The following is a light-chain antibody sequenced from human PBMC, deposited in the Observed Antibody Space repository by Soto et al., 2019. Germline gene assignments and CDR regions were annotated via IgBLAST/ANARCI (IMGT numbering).Light chain of an antibody. CDR2: GNS. Sequence: QSALTQPPSVSGAPGQRVTISCTGSSSNIGAGYDVHWYQQLPGTAPKLLIYGNSNRPSGVPDRFSGSKSGTSASLAITGLQAEEEADYYCQSYDSSPEVFGTGTKVTVL. CDR1: SSNIGAGYD. J-gene: IGLJ1*01. V-gene: IGLV1-40*01. CDR3: QSYDSSPEV.